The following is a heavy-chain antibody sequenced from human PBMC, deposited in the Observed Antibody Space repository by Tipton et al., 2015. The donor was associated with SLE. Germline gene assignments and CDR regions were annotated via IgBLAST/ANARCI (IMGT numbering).Heavy chain of an antibody. CDR2: ITNDGSTT. J-gene: IGHJ4*02. CDR1: GFPFTSYA. D-gene: IGHD2-2*01. Sequence: GSLRLSCAASGFPFTSYAMTWVRQAPGKGLEWVSSITNDGSTTFYADSVRGRFTISRDNSKSTLYLQMNSLRAEDTALYYCATRPGTSHWYYFDYWGQGTLVTVSS. CDR3: ATRPGTSHWYYFDY. V-gene: IGHV3-23*01.